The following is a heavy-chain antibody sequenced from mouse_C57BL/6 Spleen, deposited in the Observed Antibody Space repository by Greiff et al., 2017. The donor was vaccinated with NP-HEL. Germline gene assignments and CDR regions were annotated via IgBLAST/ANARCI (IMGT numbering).Heavy chain of an antibody. J-gene: IGHJ3*01. Sequence: EVQLVESGGGLVKPGGSLKLSCAASGFTFSDYGMHWVRQAPEKGLEWVAYISSGSSTIYYADTLKGRFTISRDNAKNTLFLQMTSLRSEDTAMYYCARARGPHYYGSSAWFAYWGQGTLVTVSA. CDR3: ARARGPHYYGSSAWFAY. CDR1: GFTFSDYG. D-gene: IGHD1-1*01. V-gene: IGHV5-17*01. CDR2: ISSGSSTI.